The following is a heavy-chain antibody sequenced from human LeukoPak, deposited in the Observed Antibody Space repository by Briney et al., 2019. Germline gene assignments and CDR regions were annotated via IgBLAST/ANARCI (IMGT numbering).Heavy chain of an antibody. J-gene: IGHJ4*02. CDR2: IRGSGGST. V-gene: IGHV3-23*01. Sequence: GGSLRLSCAASGFTFSTYAMTWVRQAPGRGLEWVSTIRGSGGSTYYADSVKGRFTISRDISKSTVYLQMNNLRAEDTAVYYCARDEGYYFDSWGQGTQVTVSS. CDR1: GFTFSTYA. CDR3: ARDEGYYFDS.